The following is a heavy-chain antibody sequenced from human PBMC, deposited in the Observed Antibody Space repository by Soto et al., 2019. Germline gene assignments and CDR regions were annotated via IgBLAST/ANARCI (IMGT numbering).Heavy chain of an antibody. D-gene: IGHD5-12*01. V-gene: IGHV3-23*01. Sequence: GVSLRLSCAASGFTFSSYAMSWVRQAPGKGLEWVSAISGSGGSTYYADSVKGRFTISRDNSKNTLYLQMNSLRAEDTAVYYCAKLGAVDIVATIGYWGQRSLVTVSS. CDR2: ISGSGGST. CDR3: AKLGAVDIVATIGY. CDR1: GFTFSSYA. J-gene: IGHJ4*02.